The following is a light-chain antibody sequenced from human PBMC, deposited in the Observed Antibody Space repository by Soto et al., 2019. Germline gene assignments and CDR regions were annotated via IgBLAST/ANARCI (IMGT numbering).Light chain of an antibody. V-gene: IGKV2-28*01. CDR3: MQALQTPDT. Sequence: ILMSQSPLSLPVTPGEPASISCRASQSLLHINGYNYWYWYLQKPGQSPQLLIYLGSNRASGVPDRFSGSGSGTDFTLKISRVEAEDVGVYYCMQALQTPDTFGQGTRLEI. CDR1: QSLLHINGYNY. J-gene: IGKJ5*01. CDR2: LGS.